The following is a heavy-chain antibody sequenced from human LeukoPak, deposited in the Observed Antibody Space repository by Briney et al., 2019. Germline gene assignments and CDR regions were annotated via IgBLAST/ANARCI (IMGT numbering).Heavy chain of an antibody. CDR3: ARGGSYYSFDP. D-gene: IGHD1-26*01. V-gene: IGHV3-21*01. J-gene: IGHJ5*02. CDR2: ITSSGSYI. Sequence: GGPLRLSCAASGFTFSSYRMNWVRQAPGKGLEWVSSITSSGSYIYYADSLRGRFTISRDNAKNSLYLQMNSLRAEDTAVYYCARGGSYYSFDPWGQGTLVTVSS. CDR1: GFTFSSYR.